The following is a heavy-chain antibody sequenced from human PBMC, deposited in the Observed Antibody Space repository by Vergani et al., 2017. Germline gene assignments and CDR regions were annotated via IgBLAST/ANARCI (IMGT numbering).Heavy chain of an antibody. Sequence: QLQLQASGPGLVQPSATLSLTCSVSGASIRSSNYYWGWIRQPPGKGLEWIASIYYSGSTYYNPSLKSRVTISVDTSKNQFSLKLSSVTAADTAVYFCARHSTVEWLVKLGWIDPWGQGILVTVSS. CDR2: IYYSGST. J-gene: IGHJ5*02. D-gene: IGHD6-19*01. CDR3: ARHSTVEWLVKLGWIDP. V-gene: IGHV4-39*01. CDR1: GASIRSSNYY.